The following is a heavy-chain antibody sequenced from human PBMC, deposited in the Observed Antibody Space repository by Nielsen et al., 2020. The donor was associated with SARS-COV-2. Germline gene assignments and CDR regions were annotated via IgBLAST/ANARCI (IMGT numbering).Heavy chain of an antibody. CDR2: IWYDGSNK. D-gene: IGHD6-13*01. CDR1: GFTFSSYG. V-gene: IGHV3-30*02. CDR3: AKAPNPLAAAGYYYFDY. Sequence: GESLKISCAASGFTFSSYGMHWVRQAPGKGLEWVAVIWYDGSNKYYADSVKGRFTISRDNSKNTLYLQMNSLRAEDTALYYCAKAPNPLAAAGYYYFDYWGQGTLVTVSS. J-gene: IGHJ4*02.